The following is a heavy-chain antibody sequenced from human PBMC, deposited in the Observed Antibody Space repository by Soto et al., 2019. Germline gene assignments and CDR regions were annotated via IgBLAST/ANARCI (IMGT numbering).Heavy chain of an antibody. V-gene: IGHV4-59*01. CDR2: IYYSGST. D-gene: IGHD2-21*02. CDR3: ARERYCGGDCSDALDI. J-gene: IGHJ3*02. Sequence: SETLSLTCTVSGGSISSYYWSWIRQPPGKGLEWIGYIYYSGSTNYNPSLKSRVTISVDTSKNQFSLKLSSVTAADTAVYYCARERYCGGDCSDALDIWGQGTMVTVS. CDR1: GGSISSYY.